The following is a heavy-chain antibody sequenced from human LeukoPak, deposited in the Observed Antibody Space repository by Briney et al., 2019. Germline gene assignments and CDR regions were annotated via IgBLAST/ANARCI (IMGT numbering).Heavy chain of an antibody. CDR2: INPSSGNT. CDR1: GYTFTGYY. J-gene: IGHJ4*03. V-gene: IGHV1-46*01. Sequence: ASVKVSCKASGYTFTGYYMHWVRQAPGQGLEWMGWINPSSGNTKDAQRFQGRVSMTRDMSTSTVYMELSTLRSEDTAVYYRARADRVEMATDSYFDYWGQGTTVTVSS. D-gene: IGHD5-24*01. CDR3: ARADRVEMATDSYFDY.